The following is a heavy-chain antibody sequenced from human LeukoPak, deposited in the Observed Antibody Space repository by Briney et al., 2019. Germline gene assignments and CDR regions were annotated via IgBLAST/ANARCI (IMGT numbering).Heavy chain of an antibody. CDR3: ARRAGAYSHPYDY. CDR1: GFTVRSNS. J-gene: IGHJ4*02. CDR2: IYSGTI. D-gene: IGHD4/OR15-4a*01. Sequence: GGSLRLSCTVSGFTVRSNSMSWVRQAPGKGLEWVSFIYSGTIHYSDSVKRRFTISRDNSKNTLYLQINSLRAEDTAVYYCARRAGAYSHPYDYWGQGTLVTVSS. V-gene: IGHV3-53*01.